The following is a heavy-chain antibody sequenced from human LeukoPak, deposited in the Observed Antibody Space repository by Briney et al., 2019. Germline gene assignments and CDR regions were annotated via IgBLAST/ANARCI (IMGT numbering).Heavy chain of an antibody. CDR2: IYSGGST. CDR3: ARAKEWELGLDY. CDR1: GFTVSSNY. J-gene: IGHJ4*02. V-gene: IGHV3-53*01. D-gene: IGHD1-26*01. Sequence: GGSPRLSCAAPGFTVSSNYMSRVRQAPGKGLEWVSVIYSGGSTYYADSVKGRFTISRDNSKNTLYLQMNSLRAEDTAVYYCARAKEWELGLDYWGQGTLVTVSS.